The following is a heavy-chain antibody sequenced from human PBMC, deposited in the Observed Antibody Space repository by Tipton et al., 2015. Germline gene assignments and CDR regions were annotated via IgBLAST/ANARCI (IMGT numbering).Heavy chain of an antibody. CDR3: AKSLVSGDHQANPYYGMDV. D-gene: IGHD2-21*01. J-gene: IGHJ6*02. CDR1: GFTFSSYS. CDR2: ISYDGHSL. Sequence: SLRLSCAASGFTFSSYSMNWVRQPPGKGLEWVALISYDGHSLYYPDSVKGRFTISRDNSESTVFLQMNSLRLDDTAVYYCAKSLVSGDHQANPYYGMDVWGQGTTVTVSS. V-gene: IGHV3-30*18.